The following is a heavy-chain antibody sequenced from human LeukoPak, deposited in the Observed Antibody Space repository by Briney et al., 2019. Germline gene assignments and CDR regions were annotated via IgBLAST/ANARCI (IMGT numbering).Heavy chain of an antibody. D-gene: IGHD3-3*01. CDR1: GGSISSGGYY. Sequence: SETQSLTCTVSGGSISSGGYYWSWIRQHPGKGLEWIGYIYYSGSTYYNPSLKSRVTMSVDTSKNHFSLKLSSVTAADTAVYYCASSPRESGYYYFDYWGQGTLVTVSS. CDR2: IYYSGST. V-gene: IGHV4-31*03. CDR3: ASSPRESGYYYFDY. J-gene: IGHJ4*02.